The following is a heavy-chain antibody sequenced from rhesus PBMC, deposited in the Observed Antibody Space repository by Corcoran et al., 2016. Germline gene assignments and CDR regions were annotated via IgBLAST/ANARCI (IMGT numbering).Heavy chain of an antibody. CDR2: FSGPTGSS. V-gene: IGHV4-99*01. Sequence: QVQLQESGPGLVKPSATLSLTCPDSGYSLSTGHFWGLIRLPPWKGLEYIGYFSGPTGSSYYYNSSLDSRVNISKDTSTNMFFLTLSSVTAADTAVYFCVRGTPPDNWGQGVLVTVSS. CDR3: VRGTPPDN. J-gene: IGHJ4*01. D-gene: IGHD5-42*01. CDR1: GYSLSTGHF.